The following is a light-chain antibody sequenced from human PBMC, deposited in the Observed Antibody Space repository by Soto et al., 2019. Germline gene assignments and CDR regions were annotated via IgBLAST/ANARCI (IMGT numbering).Light chain of an antibody. CDR3: SSYTSSRTLV. CDR2: DVG. CDR1: SSDVGGYNY. J-gene: IGLJ1*01. V-gene: IGLV2-14*01. Sequence: QSALTQPASVSGSPGQSITISCTGTSSDVGGYNYVSWYQQHPGKAPKLMIYDVGNRPSGVSNRFSGSKSGNTASLTISGLQAEDEADYYCSSYTSSRTLVFGTGTKVTVL.